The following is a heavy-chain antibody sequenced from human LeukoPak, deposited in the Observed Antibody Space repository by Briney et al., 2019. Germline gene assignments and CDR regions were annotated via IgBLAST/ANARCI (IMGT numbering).Heavy chain of an antibody. D-gene: IGHD4-11*01. CDR1: GYTFTGYY. CDR2: INPNSGGT. V-gene: IGHV1-2*02. J-gene: IGHJ5*02. Sequence: ASVKVSCKVSGYTFTGYYMHWVRQAPRQGHEWMGWINPNSGGTNYAQKFQGRVTMTRDTSISTAYMELSRLRSDDTAVYYCARDYSNYEGGFDPWGQGTLVTVSS. CDR3: ARDYSNYEGGFDP.